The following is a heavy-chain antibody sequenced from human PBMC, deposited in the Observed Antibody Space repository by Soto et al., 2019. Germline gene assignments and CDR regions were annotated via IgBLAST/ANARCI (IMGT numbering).Heavy chain of an antibody. V-gene: IGHV4-31*03. CDR1: GGSISSGGYY. CDR3: ARGSSIAGLYYGMDV. D-gene: IGHD6-6*01. Sequence: QVQLQESGPGLVKPSQTLSLTCTVSGGSISSGGYYWTWIRQHPGKGLEWIGYNYYSGITYYNPSLKGRVTISLDTSKNQFSLTLSSVTAADTAVYYCARGSSIAGLYYGMDVWGQGTTVTVSS. CDR2: NYYSGIT. J-gene: IGHJ6*02.